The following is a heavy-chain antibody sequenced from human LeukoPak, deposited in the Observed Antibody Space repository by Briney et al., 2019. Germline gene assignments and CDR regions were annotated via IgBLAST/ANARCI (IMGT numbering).Heavy chain of an antibody. D-gene: IGHD3-22*01. CDR1: SDSISSYY. CDR3: ARVMFRAYSSGYYFFDY. V-gene: IGHV4-59*01. CDR2: IYYRGST. Sequence: SETLSLTCTVSSDSISSYYWSWIRQPPGKGREWIGYIYYRGSTNYNPSLKSRVTISVDTSKNQFSLKLSSVTAADTALYYCARVMFRAYSSGYYFFDYWGQGTLVTVSS. J-gene: IGHJ4*02.